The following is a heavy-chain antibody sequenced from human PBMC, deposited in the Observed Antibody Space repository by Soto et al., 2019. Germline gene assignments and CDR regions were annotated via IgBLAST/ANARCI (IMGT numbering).Heavy chain of an antibody. V-gene: IGHV3-30*18. CDR1: GFTFSSYG. CDR3: AKDSLNIVVVPAAIRGYYYYGMDV. CDR2: ISYDGSNK. D-gene: IGHD2-2*01. J-gene: IGHJ6*02. Sequence: WSLRLSCAASGFTFSSYGMHWVRQAPGKGLEWVAVISYDGSNKYYADSVKGRFTISRDNSKNTLYLQMNSLRAEDTAVYYCAKDSLNIVVVPAAIRGYYYYGMDVWGQGTTVTVSS.